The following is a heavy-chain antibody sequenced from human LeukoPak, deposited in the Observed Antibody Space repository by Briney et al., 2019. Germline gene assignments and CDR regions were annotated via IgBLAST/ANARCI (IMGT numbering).Heavy chain of an antibody. J-gene: IGHJ3*02. CDR1: GGSFSGYY. CDR2: INHSGST. Sequence: SETLSLTCAVYGGSFSGYYWSWIRQPPGKGLERIGEINHSGSTNYNPSLKSRVTISVDTSKNQFSLKLSSVTAADTAVYYCARGQRVVVPAAIEAGSFDIWGQGTMVTVSS. CDR3: ARGQRVVVPAAIEAGSFDI. V-gene: IGHV4-34*01. D-gene: IGHD2-2*01.